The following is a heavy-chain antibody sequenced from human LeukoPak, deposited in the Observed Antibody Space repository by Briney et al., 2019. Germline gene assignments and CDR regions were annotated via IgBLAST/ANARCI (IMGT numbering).Heavy chain of an antibody. V-gene: IGHV3-7*01. CDR2: IKQDGGEI. CDR3: AREWN. CDR1: GFTFRSDW. J-gene: IGHJ4*02. Sequence: GGSLRLSCVASGFTFRSDWMSWVRQAPGKGPEWVASIKQDGGEIYYVESVKGRFTISRDNARNSLYLQMNSLRVEDTAVYYCAREWNWGQGSLVPVSS.